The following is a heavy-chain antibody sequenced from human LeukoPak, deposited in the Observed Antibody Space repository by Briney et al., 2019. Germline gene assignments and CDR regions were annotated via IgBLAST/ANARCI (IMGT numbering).Heavy chain of an antibody. CDR1: GYSFTSYW. CDR2: IYPGDSDI. D-gene: IGHD2-2*01. J-gene: IGHJ5*02. Sequence: GESLKISCKGSGYSFTSYWIGWVRQMPGKGLEWMGIIYPGDSDIRYSPSFQGQVTISADKSISTAYLQWSSLKASDTAMYYCARHYCSSTSCSNWFDPWGQGTLVTVSS. CDR3: ARHYCSSTSCSNWFDP. V-gene: IGHV5-51*01.